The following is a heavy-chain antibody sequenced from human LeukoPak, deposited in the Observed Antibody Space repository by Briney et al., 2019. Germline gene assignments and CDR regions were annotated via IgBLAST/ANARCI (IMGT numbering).Heavy chain of an antibody. D-gene: IGHD6-13*01. V-gene: IGHV3-13*01. J-gene: IGHJ6*04. CDR2: IGTAGDT. Sequence: GGSLRLSCEASGITFSTSDMHWVRQAPGKGLEWVSVIGTAGDTYYADSVKGRFTISRENAKNSLYLQMNSLRAGDTAVYYCARGSVRVGMDVWGKGTTVTVSS. CDR3: ARGSVRVGMDV. CDR1: GITFSTSD.